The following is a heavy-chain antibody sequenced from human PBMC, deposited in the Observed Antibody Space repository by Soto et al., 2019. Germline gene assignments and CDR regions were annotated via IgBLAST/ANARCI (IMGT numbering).Heavy chain of an antibody. CDR1: GFTFSDYY. CDR2: ISFNNNTI. Sequence: PGGSLRLSCVASGFTFSDYYISWLRQAPGKGPECLPYISFNNNTIYYDDSVRGRFTISRDNAKNSVFLQMNRLRVEDTAVYYCARQYCSNGIYYRHFDYWGQGTQVTVSS. D-gene: IGHD2-8*01. V-gene: IGHV3-11*01. CDR3: ARQYCSNGIYYRHFDY. J-gene: IGHJ4*02.